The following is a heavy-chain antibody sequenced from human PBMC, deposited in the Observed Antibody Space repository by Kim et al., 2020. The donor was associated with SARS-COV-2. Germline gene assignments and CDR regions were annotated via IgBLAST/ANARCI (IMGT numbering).Heavy chain of an antibody. CDR2: ISHDGSKK. D-gene: IGHD3-9*01. V-gene: IGHV3-30*18. CDR3: AKGDDTPGDC. Sequence: GGSLRLSCAASGFTFSKYGMHWVREAPGKGLEWVAVISHDGSKKYYADSVNGRFTISRDNSKNTLYLQMNSLRVEDKAIYYCAKGDDTPGDCWCQGTRVRVPS. CDR1: GFTFSKYG. J-gene: IGHJ4*02.